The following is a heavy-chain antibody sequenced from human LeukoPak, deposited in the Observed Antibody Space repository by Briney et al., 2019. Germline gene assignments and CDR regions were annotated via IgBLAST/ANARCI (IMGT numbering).Heavy chain of an antibody. CDR3: ARVAVALGP. Sequence: GGSLRLSCAASGLTVSKNYMSWVRQAPGKGLESVSVIYSGGSTYYADSVRGRFTISRDNSKNTLYLQMNSLRVEDTAVYYCARVAVALGPWGQGTLVTVSS. J-gene: IGHJ5*02. D-gene: IGHD6-19*01. V-gene: IGHV3-53*01. CDR2: IYSGGST. CDR1: GLTVSKNY.